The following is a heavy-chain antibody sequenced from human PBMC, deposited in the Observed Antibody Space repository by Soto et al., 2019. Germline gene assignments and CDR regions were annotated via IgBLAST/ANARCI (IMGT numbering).Heavy chain of an antibody. CDR2: IIPIFGTA. Sequence: SVKVSCKASGGTFSSYAISWVRQAPGQGLEWMGGIIPIFGTANYAQKLQGRVTITADESTSTAYMELSSLRSEDTAVYYCARGGLNYYYDSSGYNPQFDYWGQGTLVTVSS. D-gene: IGHD3-22*01. J-gene: IGHJ4*02. V-gene: IGHV1-69*13. CDR1: GGTFSSYA. CDR3: ARGGLNYYYDSSGYNPQFDY.